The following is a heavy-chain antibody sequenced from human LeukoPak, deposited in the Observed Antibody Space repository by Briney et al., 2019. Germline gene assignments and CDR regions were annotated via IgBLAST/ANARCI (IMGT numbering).Heavy chain of an antibody. CDR1: GFTFSSYA. D-gene: IGHD3-9*01. Sequence: GGSLRLSCAASGFTFSSYAMSWVRQAPGKGLEWVSAISGSGGSTYYADSVKGRFTISRDNSKNTLYLQMNSLRAEDTAVYYCARDPESPYYDILTGYSPPDYWGQGTLVTVSS. V-gene: IGHV3-23*01. CDR2: ISGSGGST. CDR3: ARDPESPYYDILTGYSPPDY. J-gene: IGHJ4*02.